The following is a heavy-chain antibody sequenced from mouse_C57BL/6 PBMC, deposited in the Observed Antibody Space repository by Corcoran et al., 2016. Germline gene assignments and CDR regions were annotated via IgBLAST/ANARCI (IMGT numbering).Heavy chain of an antibody. D-gene: IGHD3-3*01. J-gene: IGHJ4*01. Sequence: QIQLVQSGPELKKPGETVKISCKASGYTFTTYGMSWVKQAPGKGLKWMGWINTYSGVPTYADDFKGRFAFSLETSASTAYLQINNLKNEDTATYFCARKGYYAMDYWGQGTSVTVSS. CDR2: INTYSGVP. V-gene: IGHV9-3*01. CDR3: ARKGYYAMDY. CDR1: GYTFTTYG.